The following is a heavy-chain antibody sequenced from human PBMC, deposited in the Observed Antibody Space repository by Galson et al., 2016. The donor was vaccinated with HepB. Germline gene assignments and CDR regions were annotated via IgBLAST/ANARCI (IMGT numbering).Heavy chain of an antibody. CDR3: ARHDYGDFLFDY. Sequence: ETLSLTCAVSGGSISSSRHYWGWIRQPPGKGLEWIASMYHSGSTYYNPSPKSRVTISVDTSKNQLSLELSSVTAADTAMYYCARHDYGDFLFDYWGQGTLVIVSS. CDR1: GGSISSSRHY. CDR2: MYHSGST. D-gene: IGHD4-17*01. J-gene: IGHJ4*02. V-gene: IGHV4-39*01.